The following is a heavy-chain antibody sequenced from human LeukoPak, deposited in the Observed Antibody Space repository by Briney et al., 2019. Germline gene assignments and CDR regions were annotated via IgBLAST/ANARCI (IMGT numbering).Heavy chain of an antibody. CDR1: GGSISGYY. D-gene: IGHD3-16*01. CDR3: ARHSSHYDGGIDWFDP. CDR2: IYYSGST. J-gene: IGHJ5*02. Sequence: NASETLSLTCTVSGGSISGYYWTWIRQPPGKGLEWIGYIYYSGSTNYNPSLKSRVTISVDTSKNQFSLRLNSVTAADTAVYYCARHSSHYDGGIDWFDPWGQGTLVTVSS. V-gene: IGHV4-59*08.